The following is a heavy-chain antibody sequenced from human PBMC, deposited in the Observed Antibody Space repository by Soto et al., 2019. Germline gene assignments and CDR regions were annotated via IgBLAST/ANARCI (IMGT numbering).Heavy chain of an antibody. CDR1: GDSISSYY. CDR2: IYYSGRT. Sequence: SETLSLTCTVSGDSISSYYWTWIRQPPGKGLEYIGYIYYSGRTYYNPSLKSRVTISVDTSKNQFSLKLSSVTAADTAVYYCARGERYYYDSSGYLFDYWGQGTLVTVSS. V-gene: IGHV4-59*12. CDR3: ARGERYYYDSSGYLFDY. J-gene: IGHJ4*02. D-gene: IGHD3-22*01.